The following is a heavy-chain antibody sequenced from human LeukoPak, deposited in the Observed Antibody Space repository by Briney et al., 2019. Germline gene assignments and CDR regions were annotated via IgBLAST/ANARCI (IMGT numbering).Heavy chain of an antibody. V-gene: IGHV3-74*01. CDR2: IKSDGST. Sequence: GGSLRLSCGPSGFTFSSFWMHWVRHAPGKGLVWVSRIKSDGSTRYADSVKGRFTVSRDNAKNTVSLQMNSLRAEDTGVYYCARAPCEIGGCYPEYCRHWAQGTLVIVSS. D-gene: IGHD3-22*01. CDR3: ARAPCEIGGCYPEYCRH. CDR1: GFTFSSFW. J-gene: IGHJ1*01.